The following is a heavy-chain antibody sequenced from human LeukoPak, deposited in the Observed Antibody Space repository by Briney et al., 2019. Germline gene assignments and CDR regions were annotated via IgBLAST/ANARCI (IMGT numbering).Heavy chain of an antibody. V-gene: IGHV4-61*02. CDR3: ARGDYGSGSSVDY. J-gene: IGHJ4*02. CDR1: GGSISSGSYY. Sequence: SQTLSLTCTVSGGSISSGSYYWSWIRQPAGKGLEWIGRIYTSGSTNYNPSLKSRVTISVDTSKNQFSLKLSSVTAADTAVYYCARGDYGSGSSVDYWGQGTLVTVSS. D-gene: IGHD3-10*01. CDR2: IYTSGST.